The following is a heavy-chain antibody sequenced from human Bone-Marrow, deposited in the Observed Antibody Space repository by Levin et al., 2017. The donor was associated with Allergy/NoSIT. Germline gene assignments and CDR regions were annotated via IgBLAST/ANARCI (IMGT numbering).Heavy chain of an antibody. Sequence: PGGSLRLSCAASGFTISNYWMSWVRQAPGKGLEWVANIKEDGSRKYYVDSVKGRFTISRDNAMNSLYLQMNSLRVEETAVYYGARDDLAAEGSYGMGVWGQGTTVTVFS. CDR1: GFTISNYW. CDR2: IKEDGSRK. D-gene: IGHD6-13*01. V-gene: IGHV3-7*04. J-gene: IGHJ6*02. CDR3: ARDDLAAEGSYGMGV.